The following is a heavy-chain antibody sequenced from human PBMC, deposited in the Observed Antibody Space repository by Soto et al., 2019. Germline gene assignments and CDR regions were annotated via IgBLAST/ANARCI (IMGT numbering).Heavy chain of an antibody. V-gene: IGHV4-4*07. CDR1: GGTISGYY. D-gene: IGHD3-3*01. CDR2: IYSSGNT. CDR3: ARGQRFSDWFDP. J-gene: IGHJ5*02. Sequence: SEPLSLTCRVSGGTISGYYWTWVRQPAGKGLEWIGRIYSSGNTKYNPSLQSRVTMSLDTSNNQFSLRLTSVTAADTAVYYCARGQRFSDWFDPWGQGTLVTVSS.